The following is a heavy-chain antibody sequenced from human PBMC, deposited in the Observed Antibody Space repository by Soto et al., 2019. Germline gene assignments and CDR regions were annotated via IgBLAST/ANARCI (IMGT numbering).Heavy chain of an antibody. CDR1: GGSINRGDYS. V-gene: IGHV4-30-2*01. J-gene: IGHJ5*02. CDR3: ARGINYYDSSGDSWFDP. CDR2: IYHTGTT. Sequence: SETLSLSCTVSGGSINRGDYSWTWIRQPPGKGLEWIGYIYHTGTTYYNMSLKSRVTISVDRSKNQFSLKLSSVTAADTAVYYCARGINYYDSSGDSWFDPSGQGTLVTVAS. D-gene: IGHD3-22*01.